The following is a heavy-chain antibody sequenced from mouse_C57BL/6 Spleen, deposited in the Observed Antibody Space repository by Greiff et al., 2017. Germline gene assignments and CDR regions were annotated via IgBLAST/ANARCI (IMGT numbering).Heavy chain of an antibody. J-gene: IGHJ2*01. CDR1: GYAFSSYW. D-gene: IGHD1-1*01. CDR2: IYPGDGDT. Sequence: QVQLQQSGAELVKPGASVKISCKASGYAFSSYWMNWVQQRPGKGLEWIGQIYPGDGDTNYNGKFKGQATLTADKSSSTAYMQLSSLTSEDSAVYFCARGDTTVVDCWGQGTTLTVSS. CDR3: ARGDTTVVDC. V-gene: IGHV1-80*01.